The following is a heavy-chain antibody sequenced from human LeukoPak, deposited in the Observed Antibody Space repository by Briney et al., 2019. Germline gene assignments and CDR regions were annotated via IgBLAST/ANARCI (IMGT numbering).Heavy chain of an antibody. D-gene: IGHD5-24*01. V-gene: IGHV4-34*01. CDR1: GGSFSGYY. Sequence: SETLSLTCAVYGGSFSGYYWSWIRQPPGKGLEWIGEINHSGSTNYNPSLKSRVTISVDTSKNQFSLKLSSVTAADTAVYYCARHPWLQYGGLDYWGQGTLVTVSS. CDR2: INHSGST. J-gene: IGHJ4*02. CDR3: ARHPWLQYGGLDY.